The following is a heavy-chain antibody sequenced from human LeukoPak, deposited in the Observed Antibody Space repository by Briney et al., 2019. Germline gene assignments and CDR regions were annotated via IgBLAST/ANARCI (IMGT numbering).Heavy chain of an antibody. D-gene: IGHD5-12*01. V-gene: IGHV4-39*01. J-gene: IGHJ4*02. CDR2: IYYSGST. CDR3: ARRGYSGYDLGATFNY. Sequence: SETLSLTCTVSGGSISSSSYYWGWIRQPPGKGLAWIGSIYYSGSTYYNPSLKSRVTISVDTSKNQFSLKLSSVTAADTAVYYCARRGYSGYDLGATFNYWGQGTLVTVSS. CDR1: GGSISSSSYY.